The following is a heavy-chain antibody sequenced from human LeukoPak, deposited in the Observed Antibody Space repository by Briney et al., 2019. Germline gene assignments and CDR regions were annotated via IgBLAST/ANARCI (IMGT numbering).Heavy chain of an antibody. CDR3: ARSARGIDY. J-gene: IGHJ4*02. Sequence: GGSLRLSCAASGFTFSSYEMNWVRQAPGKGLEWVANIKQDGSEKYYVDSVKGRFTISRDNAKNSLYLQMNSLRAEDTAVYYCARSARGIDYWGQGTLVTVSS. CDR1: GFTFSSYE. D-gene: IGHD6-13*01. CDR2: IKQDGSEK. V-gene: IGHV3-7*01.